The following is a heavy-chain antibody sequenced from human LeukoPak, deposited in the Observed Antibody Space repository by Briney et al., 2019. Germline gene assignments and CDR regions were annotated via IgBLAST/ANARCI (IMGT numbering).Heavy chain of an antibody. CDR3: ARDWQWLPDY. D-gene: IGHD6-19*01. Sequence: WLSYISSSGSAKYYADSVKGRFTISRDNAKNSLYLQMNSLRVEDTAVYYCARDWQWLPDYWGQXTL. V-gene: IGHV3-48*03. J-gene: IGHJ4*02. CDR2: ISSSGSAK.